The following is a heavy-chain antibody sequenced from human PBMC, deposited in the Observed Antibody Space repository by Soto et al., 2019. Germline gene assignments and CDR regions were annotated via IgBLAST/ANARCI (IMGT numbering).Heavy chain of an antibody. D-gene: IGHD2-15*01. CDR1: GYTFTSYG. Sequence: QVQLVQSGAEVKKPGASVKVSCKASGYTFTSYGISWVRQAPGQGLEWMGWISAYNGNTNYAQKLQGRVTITTATSTSTAYMELRSVRSDDTAVYYCARGYCSGGSCYNFDYWGQGTLVTVSS. CDR3: ARGYCSGGSCYNFDY. CDR2: ISAYNGNT. J-gene: IGHJ4*02. V-gene: IGHV1-18*01.